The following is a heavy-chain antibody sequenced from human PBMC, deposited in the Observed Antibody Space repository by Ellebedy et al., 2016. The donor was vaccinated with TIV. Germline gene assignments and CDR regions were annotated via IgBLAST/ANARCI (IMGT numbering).Heavy chain of an antibody. CDR2: IKQDGSEK. CDR3: ARGDAQYY. J-gene: IGHJ4*02. CDR1: GFTFSSYA. Sequence: GGSLRLXXAASGFTFSSYAMSWVRQAPGKGLEWVANIKQDGSEKYYVDSVKGRFTISRDNAKNSLYLQMNSLRAEDTAVYYCARGDAQYYWGQGTLVTVSS. V-gene: IGHV3-7*03.